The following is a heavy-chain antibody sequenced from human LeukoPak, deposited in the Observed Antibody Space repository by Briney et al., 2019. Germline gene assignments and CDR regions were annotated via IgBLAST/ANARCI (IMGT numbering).Heavy chain of an antibody. J-gene: IGHJ6*02. CDR2: IKSKTDGGTT. CDR1: GFTFSNAW. CDR3: TTNPPRYFDWFPKYYYYYGMDV. D-gene: IGHD3-9*01. V-gene: IGHV3-15*01. Sequence: PGGSLRLSCAASGFTFSNAWMSWVRQAPGKGLEWVGRIKSKTDGGTTDYAAPVKGRFTISRDDSKNTLYLQMNSLKTEDTAVYYCTTNPPRYFDWFPKYYYYYGMDVWGQGTTVTVSS.